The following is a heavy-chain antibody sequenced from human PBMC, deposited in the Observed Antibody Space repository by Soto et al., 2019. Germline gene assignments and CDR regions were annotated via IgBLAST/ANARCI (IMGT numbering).Heavy chain of an antibody. Sequence: GESLKISCKGSGYSFTSYWISWVRQMPGKGLEWMGRFDPSDSYTNYSPSFQGHVTISADKSISTAYLQWSSLKASDTAMYYCARRVAAAGTEYYYYGMDVWGQGTTVTVSS. V-gene: IGHV5-10-1*01. CDR2: FDPSDSYT. CDR3: ARRVAAAGTEYYYYGMDV. D-gene: IGHD6-13*01. J-gene: IGHJ6*02. CDR1: GYSFTSYW.